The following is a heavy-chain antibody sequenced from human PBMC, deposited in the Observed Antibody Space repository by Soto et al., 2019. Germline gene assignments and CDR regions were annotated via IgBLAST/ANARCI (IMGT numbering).Heavy chain of an antibody. D-gene: IGHD3-3*01. CDR1: GYTFTSYG. Sequence: ASVKVSCKASGYTFTSYGISWVRQAPGQGLEWMGWISAYNGNTNYAQKLQGRVTITTDTSTSTAYMELRSLRSDDTAVYYCARDQERFLEWLSSYYYYYGMDVWGQGTTFTVSS. CDR3: ARDQERFLEWLSSYYYYYGMDV. J-gene: IGHJ6*02. CDR2: ISAYNGNT. V-gene: IGHV1-18*01.